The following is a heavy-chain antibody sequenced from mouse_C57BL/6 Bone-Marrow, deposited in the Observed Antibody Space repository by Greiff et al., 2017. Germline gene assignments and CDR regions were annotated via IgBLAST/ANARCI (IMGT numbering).Heavy chain of an antibody. Sequence: VKLMESGAELARPGASVKLSCKASGYTFTSYGISWVKQRTGQGLEWIGEIYPRSGNTYYNEKFKGKATLTADKSSSTAYMELRSLTSEDSAVYFCARETGLLRYYFDYWGQGTTLTVSS. V-gene: IGHV1-81*01. CDR1: GYTFTSYG. CDR2: IYPRSGNT. D-gene: IGHD1-1*01. CDR3: ARETGLLRYYFDY. J-gene: IGHJ2*01.